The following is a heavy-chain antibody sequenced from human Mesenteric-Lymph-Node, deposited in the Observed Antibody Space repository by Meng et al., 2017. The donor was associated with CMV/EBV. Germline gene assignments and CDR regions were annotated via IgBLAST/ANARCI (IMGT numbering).Heavy chain of an antibody. Sequence: GSLRLSCAASGFSFRSYSMDWVRQSPGKGLEWVSSISSSSGFIYYADSVRGRFTISRDNAKNSLYLQMNSLRADDTAVYYCAKEGAIFGVILSWGQGTLVTVSS. V-gene: IGHV3-21*06. J-gene: IGHJ5*02. CDR3: AKEGAIFGVILS. CDR2: ISSSSGFI. D-gene: IGHD3-3*01. CDR1: GFSFRSYS.